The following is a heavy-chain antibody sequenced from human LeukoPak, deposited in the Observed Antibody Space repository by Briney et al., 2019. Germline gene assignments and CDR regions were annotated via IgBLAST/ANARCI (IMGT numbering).Heavy chain of an antibody. J-gene: IGHJ4*02. Sequence: GGSLRLSCAASGFTVSDNYMSRVRQAPGKGLEWVSDIYNRGGTYYANSVKSGFTISRNISDNNLYLQLKSLRTDDTTMYYCARDASQVPAVVVLASWGEGTLVIVSS. V-gene: IGHV3-53*01. D-gene: IGHD6-19*01. CDR2: IYNRGGT. CDR3: ARDASQVPAVVVLAS. CDR1: GFTVSDNY.